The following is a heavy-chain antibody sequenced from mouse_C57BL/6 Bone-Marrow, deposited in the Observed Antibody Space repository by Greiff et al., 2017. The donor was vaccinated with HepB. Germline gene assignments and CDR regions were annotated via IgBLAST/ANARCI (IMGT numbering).Heavy chain of an antibody. D-gene: IGHD1-1*01. CDR1: GYTFTSYG. Sequence: QVQLKESGAELARPGASVKLSCKASGYTFTSYGISWVKQRTGQGLEWIGEIYPRSGNTYYNEKFKGKATLTADKSSSTAYMELRSLTSEDSAVYFCARPFITTVVATWDFDYWGQGTTLTVSS. J-gene: IGHJ2*01. CDR2: IYPRSGNT. V-gene: IGHV1-81*01. CDR3: ARPFITTVVATWDFDY.